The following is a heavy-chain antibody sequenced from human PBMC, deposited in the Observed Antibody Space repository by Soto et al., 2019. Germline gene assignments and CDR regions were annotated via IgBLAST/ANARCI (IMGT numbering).Heavy chain of an antibody. D-gene: IGHD4-17*01. V-gene: IGHV3-33*01. Sequence: QVQLVECGGGVVQPGRSLRLSCAASGFTFSSYGMHWVRQAPGKGLEWVAVIWYDGSNKYYADSVKGRFTISRDNSKNTLYLQMNSLRAEDTAVYYCARGADDYGDYVSFQHWGQGTLVTVSS. CDR2: IWYDGSNK. CDR1: GFTFSSYG. CDR3: ARGADDYGDYVSFQH. J-gene: IGHJ1*01.